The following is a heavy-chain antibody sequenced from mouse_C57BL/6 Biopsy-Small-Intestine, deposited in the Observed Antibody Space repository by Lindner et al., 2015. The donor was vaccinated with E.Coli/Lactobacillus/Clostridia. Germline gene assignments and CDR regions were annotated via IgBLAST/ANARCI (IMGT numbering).Heavy chain of an antibody. CDR3: ARKGWAWFAY. Sequence: VQLQESGAELMKPGASVRLSCKATGYKFTVYWIEWVKQRPGHGLEWIGEILPGSDTTQYNEKFKDKATFTADTSSNTAYMQLSSLTTEDSAIYYCARKGWAWFAYWGQGTLVTVSA. CDR1: GYKFTVYW. V-gene: IGHV1-9*01. CDR2: ILPGSDTT. J-gene: IGHJ3*01. D-gene: IGHD3-3*01.